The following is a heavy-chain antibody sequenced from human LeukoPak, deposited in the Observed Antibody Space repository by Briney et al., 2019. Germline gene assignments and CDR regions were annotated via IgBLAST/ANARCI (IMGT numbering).Heavy chain of an antibody. D-gene: IGHD5-18*01. CDR3: ARGLGKYSYGPFDY. CDR2: ISAYNGNT. V-gene: IGHV1-18*01. CDR1: GYTFTSYG. J-gene: IGHJ4*02. Sequence: ASVKVSCKASGYTFTSYGISWVRQAPGQGLEWMGWISAYNGNTNYAQKPQGRVTITTDTSTSTAYMELRSLRSDDTAVYYCARGLGKYSYGPFDYWGQGTLVTVSS.